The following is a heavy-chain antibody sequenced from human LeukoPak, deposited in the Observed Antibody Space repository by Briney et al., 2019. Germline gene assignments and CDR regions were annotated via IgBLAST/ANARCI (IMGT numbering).Heavy chain of an antibody. Sequence: PSGTLSLTCTVSGGSISSYYWSWIRQPPGKGLEWIGYIYYSGSTNYNPSLKSRVTISVDTSKNQFSLKLSSVTAADTAVYYCARQSIRSWGFDPWGQGTLVTVSS. CDR3: ARQSIRSWGFDP. V-gene: IGHV4-59*08. CDR2: IYYSGST. CDR1: GGSISSYY. D-gene: IGHD4-17*01. J-gene: IGHJ5*02.